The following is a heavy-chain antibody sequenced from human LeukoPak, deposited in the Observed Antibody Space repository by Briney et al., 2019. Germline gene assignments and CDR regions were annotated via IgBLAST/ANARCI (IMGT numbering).Heavy chain of an antibody. V-gene: IGHV3-33*01. CDR3: ARDRAGSRARGGYGMDV. CDR1: GFTFSSYG. Sequence: PGGSLRLSCAASGFTFSSYGMHWVRQAPGKGLEWVAVIWYDGSNKYYADSVKGRFTISRDNSKNTLYLQMNSLRAEDTAVYYCARDRAGSRARGGYGMDVWGQGTTVTVPS. CDR2: IWYDGSNK. D-gene: IGHD3-10*01. J-gene: IGHJ6*02.